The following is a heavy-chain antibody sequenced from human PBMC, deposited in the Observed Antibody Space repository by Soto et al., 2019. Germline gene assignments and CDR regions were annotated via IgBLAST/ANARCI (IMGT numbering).Heavy chain of an antibody. Sequence: QVQLVQSGAEVKKPGASVKVSCKASGYTFTAYPVHWLRQAPGQRLEWMGWCNGANGDTGYSQKFQGRVTVTRDTSANTVYMELSSLTSEDTAVYYCARKDYYGAGIYYFDHWGQGTLVTVSS. CDR3: ARKDYYGAGIYYFDH. CDR1: GYTFTAYP. J-gene: IGHJ4*02. CDR2: CNGANGDT. V-gene: IGHV1-3*01. D-gene: IGHD3-10*01.